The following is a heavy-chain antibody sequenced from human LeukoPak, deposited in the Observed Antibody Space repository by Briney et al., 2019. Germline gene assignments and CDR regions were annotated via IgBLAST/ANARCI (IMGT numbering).Heavy chain of an antibody. CDR3: ARDFGYYDSSGYSDAFDI. V-gene: IGHV3-33*08. CDR1: GFTFSSYA. Sequence: GGSLRLSCAASGFTFSSYAMHWVRQAPGKGLEWVAVIWYDGSNKYYADSVKGRFTISRDNSKNTLYLQMNSLRAEDTAVYYCARDFGYYDSSGYSDAFDIWGQGTMVTVSS. J-gene: IGHJ3*02. CDR2: IWYDGSNK. D-gene: IGHD3-22*01.